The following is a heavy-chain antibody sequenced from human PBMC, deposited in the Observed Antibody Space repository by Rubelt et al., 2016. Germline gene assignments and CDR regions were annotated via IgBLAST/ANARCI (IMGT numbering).Heavy chain of an antibody. J-gene: IGHJ4*02. V-gene: IGHV4-61*01. CDR2: VYYSGST. Sequence: QVQLQESGPGLVKPSETLSLTCTVSGGSVSSGSFYWSWIRQPPGKGLEWIGFVYYSGSTNYNPSLKSRVTISVDTSNSQFSLELSAVTAADTAVYYCARVVPAPISVDFWGQGTLVTVSS. CDR1: GGSVSSGSFY. CDR3: ARVVPAPISVDF. D-gene: IGHD2-2*01.